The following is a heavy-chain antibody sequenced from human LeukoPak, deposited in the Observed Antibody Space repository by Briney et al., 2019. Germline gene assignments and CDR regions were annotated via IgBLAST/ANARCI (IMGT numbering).Heavy chain of an antibody. CDR3: ARDQGLLDAFDI. J-gene: IGHJ3*02. CDR2: IYYSGST. Sequence: SETLSLTCSVSGVSISSYYWSWIRQPPGKGLEWIGYIYYSGSTNYNPSLNSRVTISVDTSKNQFSLKLSSVTAADTAVYYCARDQGLLDAFDIWGQGTMVTVSS. CDR1: GVSISSYY. D-gene: IGHD4/OR15-4a*01. V-gene: IGHV4-59*01.